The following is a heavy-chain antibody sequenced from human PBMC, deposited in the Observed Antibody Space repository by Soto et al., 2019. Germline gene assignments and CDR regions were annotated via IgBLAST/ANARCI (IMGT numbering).Heavy chain of an antibody. CDR1: GGTFSSYA. CDR3: ATVYSSTTVVTVFGY. Sequence: QVQLVQSGAEVKKPGSSVKVSCKASGGTFSSYAISWVRQAPGQGLEWMGGIIPIFGTANYAQKCQGRVTITAAESTSTAYMELSSLRSEDTAVYYCATVYSSTTVVTVFGYWGQGTLVTVSS. CDR2: IIPIFGTA. V-gene: IGHV1-69*01. D-gene: IGHD4-17*01. J-gene: IGHJ4*02.